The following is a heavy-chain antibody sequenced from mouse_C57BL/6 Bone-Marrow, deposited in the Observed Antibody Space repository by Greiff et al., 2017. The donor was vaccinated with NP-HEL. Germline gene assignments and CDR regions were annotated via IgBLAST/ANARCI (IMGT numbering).Heavy chain of an antibody. V-gene: IGHV5-12*01. CDR3: AREAAQATLYFDY. D-gene: IGHD3-2*02. CDR2: ISNGGGST. J-gene: IGHJ2*01. CDR1: GFTFSDYY. Sequence: EVKLVESGGGLVQPGGSLKLSCAASGFTFSDYYMYWVRQTPEKRLEWVAYISNGGGSTYYPDTVKGRFTISRDNAKNTLYLQMSRLKSEDTAMYYCAREAAQATLYFDYWGQGTTLTVSS.